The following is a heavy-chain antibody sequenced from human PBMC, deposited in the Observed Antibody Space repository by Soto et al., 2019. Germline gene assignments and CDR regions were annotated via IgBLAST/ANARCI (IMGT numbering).Heavy chain of an antibody. CDR2: IIPIFGTA. J-gene: IGHJ5*02. Sequence: TFSSYVISWVRQAPGQGLEWMGGIIPIFGTANYAQKFQGRVTITADESTSTAYMELSSLRSEDTAVYYCARPVVVVAATPSWFDPWGQGTLVTVSS. CDR1: TFSSYV. D-gene: IGHD2-15*01. V-gene: IGHV1-69*01. CDR3: ARPVVVVAATPSWFDP.